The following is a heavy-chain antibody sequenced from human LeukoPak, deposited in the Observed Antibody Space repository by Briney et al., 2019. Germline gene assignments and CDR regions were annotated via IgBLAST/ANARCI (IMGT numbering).Heavy chain of an antibody. Sequence: GGSLRLSCAASGLMFSSYGMHWVRQAPGKGLEWVAVIWSDGSNKYYADSVRGRFTISRDNPKNTVYLQMNNLRVEDTALYYCVSAAGPFDHWGQGTLVTVSS. D-gene: IGHD6-13*01. V-gene: IGHV3-33*01. CDR3: VSAAGPFDH. J-gene: IGHJ4*02. CDR2: IWSDGSNK. CDR1: GLMFSSYG.